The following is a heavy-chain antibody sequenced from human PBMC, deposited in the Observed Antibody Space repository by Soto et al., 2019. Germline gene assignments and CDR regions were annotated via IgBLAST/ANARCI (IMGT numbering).Heavy chain of an antibody. Sequence: PSETLSLTCAVYGGSFSGYYWSWIRQPPGKGLEWIGYIYYSGSTYYNPSLKSRVTISVDTSKNQFSLKLSSVTAADTAVYYCARDYYDSSGREMVDAFDIWGQGTMVTVSS. CDR3: ARDYYDSSGREMVDAFDI. D-gene: IGHD3-22*01. V-gene: IGHV4-34*09. CDR1: GGSFSGYY. J-gene: IGHJ3*02. CDR2: IYYSGST.